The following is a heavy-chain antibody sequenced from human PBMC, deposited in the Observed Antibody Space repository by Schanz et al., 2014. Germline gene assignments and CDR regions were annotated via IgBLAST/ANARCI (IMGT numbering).Heavy chain of an antibody. V-gene: IGHV3-15*01. Sequence: EVQLVESGGGLVKPGGSLRLSCATSGLTFTSAWMSWVRQAPGKGLEWVGRIKGKTDGETTDYAAPVKGRFSISRDDSQSTLYLQMNNLKIEDTAVYYCATASSPVREAGAGSSFHLWGQGTLVTVSP. D-gene: IGHD6-13*01. CDR3: ATASSPVREAGAGSSFHL. CDR2: IKGKTDGETT. J-gene: IGHJ5*02. CDR1: GLTFTSAW.